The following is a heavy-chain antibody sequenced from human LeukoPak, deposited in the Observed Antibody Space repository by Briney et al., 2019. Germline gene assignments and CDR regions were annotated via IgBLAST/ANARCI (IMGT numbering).Heavy chain of an antibody. CDR1: GGTFSSYT. V-gene: IGHV1-69*02. CDR2: IIPILGIA. D-gene: IGHD2-2*01. CDR3: ARYVVVPAANQGGNWFDP. Sequence: SVKVSCKASGGTFSSYTISWVRQAPGQGLEWKGRIIPILGIANYAQKFQGRVTITADKSTSTAYMELSSLRSEDTAVYYCARYVVVPAANQGGNWFDPWGQGTLVTVSS. J-gene: IGHJ5*02.